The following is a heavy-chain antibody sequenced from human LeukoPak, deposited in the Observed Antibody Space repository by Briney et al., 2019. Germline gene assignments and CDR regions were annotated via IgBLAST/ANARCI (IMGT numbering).Heavy chain of an antibody. D-gene: IGHD3-10*01. Sequence: GGSLRLSCAASGFTLSNYWMTWVRQAPGKGLECVSDINRDESYKHYVDSVEGRFTISRDNSKNSLYLQINSLRDDDKAFDLCVRDDGHSYQYASRTYYYDDFDIWGQGTVVTVCS. CDR2: INRDESYK. CDR1: GFTLSNYW. V-gene: IGHV3-7*01. J-gene: IGHJ3*02. CDR3: VRDDGHSYQYASRTYYYDDFDI.